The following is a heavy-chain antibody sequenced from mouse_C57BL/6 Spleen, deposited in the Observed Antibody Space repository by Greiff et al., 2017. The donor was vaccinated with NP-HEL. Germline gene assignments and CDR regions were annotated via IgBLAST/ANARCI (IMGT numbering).Heavy chain of an antibody. CDR3: ARPFYYYGSSSPYFDY. D-gene: IGHD1-1*01. V-gene: IGHV5-17*01. J-gene: IGHJ2*01. CDR2: ISSGSSSI. CDR1: GFTFSDYG. Sequence: EVKLVESGGGLVKPGGSLKLSCAASGFTFSDYGMHWVRQAPEKGLEWVAYISSGSSSIYYADTVKGRFTISGDNAKNTMFLQRTRLRTEDTAMYYCARPFYYYGSSSPYFDYWGQGTTLTVSS.